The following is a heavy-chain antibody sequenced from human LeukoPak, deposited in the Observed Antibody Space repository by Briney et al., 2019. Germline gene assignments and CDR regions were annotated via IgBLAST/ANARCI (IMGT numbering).Heavy chain of an antibody. CDR2: ISYDGSNR. V-gene: IGHV3-30*18. CDR3: AKDRTPYGSEAGYFDY. D-gene: IGHD3-10*01. J-gene: IGHJ4*02. CDR1: GFTFSSYG. Sequence: PGRTLRLSCAASGFTFSSYGMDWVRRAPGKGLEWVAFISYDGSNRYYADSVKGRFTISRDNSKNTLYLQMNSLRAEDTAVYYCAKDRTPYGSEAGYFDYWGQGTLVTVSS.